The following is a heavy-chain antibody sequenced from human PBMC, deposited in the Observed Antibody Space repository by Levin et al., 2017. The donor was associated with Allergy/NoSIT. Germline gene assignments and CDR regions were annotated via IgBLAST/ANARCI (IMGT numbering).Heavy chain of an antibody. V-gene: IGHV3-30*18. CDR2: ISYDGSNK. J-gene: IGHJ2*01. Sequence: GGSLRLSCAASGFTFSSYGMHWVRQAPGKGLEWVAVISYDGSNKYYADSVKGRFTISRDNSKNTLYLQMNSLRAEDTAVYYCAKAGKRGSFGEKYFDLWGRGTLVTVSS. D-gene: IGHD3-10*01. CDR3: AKAGKRGSFGEKYFDL. CDR1: GFTFSSYG.